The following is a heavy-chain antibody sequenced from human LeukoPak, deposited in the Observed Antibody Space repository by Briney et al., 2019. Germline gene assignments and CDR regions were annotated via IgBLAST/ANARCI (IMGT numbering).Heavy chain of an antibody. V-gene: IGHV3-23*01. D-gene: IGHD2-2*01. CDR2: ISGSGGST. Sequence: QSGRSLRLSCAASGFTFSSYAMSWVRQAPGKGLEWVSAISGSGGSTYYADSVKGRFTISRDNSKNTLYLQMNSLRAEDTAVYYCAKDQCSSTSCPDGWFDPWGQGTLVTVSS. J-gene: IGHJ5*02. CDR1: GFTFSSYA. CDR3: AKDQCSSTSCPDGWFDP.